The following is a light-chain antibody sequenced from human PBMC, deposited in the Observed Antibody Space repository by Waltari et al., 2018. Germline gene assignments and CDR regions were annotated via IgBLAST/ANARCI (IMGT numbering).Light chain of an antibody. J-gene: IGKJ1*01. CDR1: QGISNY. V-gene: IGKV1-17*03. Sequence: DIQMTQSPSAMSASVGDRVTITGRASQGISNYLAWFQKKQGKFPKRLIYAESSLQNGVPARFRGSGSGTEFTLTSSSLQPEDFATYYCLQHNNYPRPFGQGTKVEIK. CDR2: AES. CDR3: LQHNNYPRP.